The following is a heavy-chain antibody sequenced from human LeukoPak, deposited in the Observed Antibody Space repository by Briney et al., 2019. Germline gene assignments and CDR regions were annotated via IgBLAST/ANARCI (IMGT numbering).Heavy chain of an antibody. V-gene: IGHV3-21*01. D-gene: IGHD2-2*01. Sequence: GGSLRLPCAASGFTFSSYSMNWVRQAPGKGLEWVSSISSSSSYIYYADSVKGRFTISRDNAKNSLYLQMNSLRAEDTAAYYCARQVPIVVVPAAVNRYDYWGQGTLVTVSS. CDR2: ISSSSSYI. CDR1: GFTFSSYS. CDR3: ARQVPIVVVPAAVNRYDY. J-gene: IGHJ4*02.